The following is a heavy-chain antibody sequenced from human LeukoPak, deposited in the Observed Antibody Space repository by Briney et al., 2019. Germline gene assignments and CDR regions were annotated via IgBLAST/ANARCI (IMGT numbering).Heavy chain of an antibody. V-gene: IGHV4-34*01. CDR1: GGSFSGYY. Sequence: SQTLSLTCAVYGGSFSGYYWSWIRQPPGKGLEWIGEINHSGSTNYNPSLKSRVTISVDTSKNQFYLKLSSVTAADTAVYYCARETVAGTYYFNYWGQGTLVTVSS. CDR2: INHSGST. CDR3: ARETVAGTYYFNY. D-gene: IGHD6-19*01. J-gene: IGHJ4*02.